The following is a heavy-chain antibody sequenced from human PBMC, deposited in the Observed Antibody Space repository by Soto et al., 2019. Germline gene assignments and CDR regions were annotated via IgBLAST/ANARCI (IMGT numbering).Heavy chain of an antibody. V-gene: IGHV3-53*01. CDR1: GLTVSSNF. J-gene: IGHJ6*02. CDR2: MFSGGHT. CDR3: VREKVVLEDTGYYYNGMHV. D-gene: IGHD2-15*01. Sequence: GGSLRLSCAASGLTVSSNFMTWVRQAPGKGLEWVSVMFSGGHTEYADSVKGRFTIFRDSSKNTVFLQMNSLSAEDTAMYYCVREKVVLEDTGYYYNGMHVWGPGTPVTVSS.